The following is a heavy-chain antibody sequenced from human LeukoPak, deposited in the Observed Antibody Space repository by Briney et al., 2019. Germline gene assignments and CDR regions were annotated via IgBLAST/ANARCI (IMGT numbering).Heavy chain of an antibody. V-gene: IGHV3-53*01. J-gene: IGHJ4*02. Sequence: PGGSLRLSCAASGFTVSRNYMSWVRQAPGKGLEWVSVIYNDGSTYYADSVKGRFTISRDNSKNTLYLQMISLRAEDTVVYYCARGAKFYFDYWGQGNLVTVSS. CDR2: IYNDGST. CDR1: GFTVSRNY. CDR3: ARGAKFYFDY. D-gene: IGHD4/OR15-4a*01.